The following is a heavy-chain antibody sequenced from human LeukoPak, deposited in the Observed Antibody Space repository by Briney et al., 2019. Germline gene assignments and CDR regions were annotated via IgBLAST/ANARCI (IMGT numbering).Heavy chain of an antibody. V-gene: IGHV3-7*01. Sequence: SGGSLRLSRAASGFIFSSCWMGWVRQSPGKGLEWVANIKPDGSEKYYVDSVKGRFTISRDNAKNALYLEMNSLRVGDTAVYYCARERMYSGSGSTYPYYDYWGQGTLVTVSS. J-gene: IGHJ4*02. CDR2: IKPDGSEK. CDR1: GFIFSSCW. D-gene: IGHD3-10*01. CDR3: ARERMYSGSGSTYPYYDY.